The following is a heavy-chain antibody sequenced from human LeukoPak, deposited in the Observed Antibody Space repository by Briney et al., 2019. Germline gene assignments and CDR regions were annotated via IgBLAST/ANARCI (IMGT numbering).Heavy chain of an antibody. V-gene: IGHV3-7*01. J-gene: IGHJ4*02. CDR2: IKQDGSEK. Sequence: GGSLRLSCAASGFTFSSYWMSWVRQAPGKGLEWVANIKQDGSEKYYVDSVKGRFTISRDNAKNSLYLQMNSLRAEDTAVHYCARYYYGSGKYFDYWGQGTLVTVSS. D-gene: IGHD3-10*01. CDR1: GFTFSSYW. CDR3: ARYYYGSGKYFDY.